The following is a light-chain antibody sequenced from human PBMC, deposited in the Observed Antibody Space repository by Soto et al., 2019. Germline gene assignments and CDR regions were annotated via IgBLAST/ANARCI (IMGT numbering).Light chain of an antibody. J-gene: IGKJ5*01. Sequence: EIQMTQSQSSLSASVGDRVTITCRASQDISVYLAWYQQKPGKVPKLLIYSASTLQSGVPSRFSGSGSGTDFTLTISSLQPEDVATYYCQKFNTAPLTFGQGTRLEIK. CDR3: QKFNTAPLT. V-gene: IGKV1-27*01. CDR2: SAS. CDR1: QDISVY.